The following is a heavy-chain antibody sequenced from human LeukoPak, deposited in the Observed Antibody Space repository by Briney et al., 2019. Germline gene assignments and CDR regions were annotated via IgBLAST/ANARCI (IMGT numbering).Heavy chain of an antibody. Sequence: SSETLSLTCTVSGGSISTYYWSWIRQPAGKGLEWIGRIHTSGSTDYNPSLKSRVTMSVDTSKKQFSLRLSSVTAVDTAMYYCAREGSMTSRPFVSIDYWGQGTLVTVAS. CDR1: GGSISTYY. CDR3: AREGSMTSRPFVSIDY. CDR2: IHTSGST. J-gene: IGHJ4*02. D-gene: IGHD6-6*01. V-gene: IGHV4-4*07.